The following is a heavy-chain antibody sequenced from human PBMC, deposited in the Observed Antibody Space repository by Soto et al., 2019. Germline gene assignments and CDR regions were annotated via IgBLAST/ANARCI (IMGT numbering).Heavy chain of an antibody. CDR3: ARGPLVVVNYFES. Sequence: QVQLVQSGTEVKKPGSSVKVSCKASGGTFRNYPINWVRQAPGQGLEWMGSIFPLTDIPDYAQNFQARLTISADKSTSTADMELSSLTSDDTAMYFCARGPLVVVNYFESWGQRTLVTVSS. CDR2: IFPLTDIP. CDR1: GGTFRNYP. J-gene: IGHJ4*02. V-gene: IGHV1-69*02.